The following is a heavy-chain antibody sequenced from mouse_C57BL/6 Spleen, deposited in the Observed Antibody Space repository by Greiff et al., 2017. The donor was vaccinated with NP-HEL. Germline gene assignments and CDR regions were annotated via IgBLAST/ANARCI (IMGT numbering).Heavy chain of an antibody. V-gene: IGHV6-3*01. Sequence: EVMLVESGGGLVQPGGSMKLSCVASGFTFSNYWMNWVRQSPEKGLEWVAQIRLKSDNYATHYAESVKGRFTISRDDSKSSVYLQMNNLRAEDTGIYYCTGGWEGYYFDYWGQGTTLTVSS. D-gene: IGHD2-3*01. CDR2: IRLKSDNYAT. CDR3: TGGWEGYYFDY. J-gene: IGHJ2*01. CDR1: GFTFSNYW.